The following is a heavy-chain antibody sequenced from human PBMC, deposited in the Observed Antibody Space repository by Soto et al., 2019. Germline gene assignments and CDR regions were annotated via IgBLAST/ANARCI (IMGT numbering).Heavy chain of an antibody. V-gene: IGHV4-31*03. Sequence: KTSETLSLTCIVSGGSISSGDYYWSWIRQHPGKGLEWIGYIYYSGSAYYNPSLKSRVTMSVDTSKNQFSLKLSSVTAADTAVYYCARAAGGDLPIDYWGQGTLVTVSS. CDR1: GGSISSGDYY. CDR3: ARAAGGDLPIDY. J-gene: IGHJ4*02. D-gene: IGHD2-21*01. CDR2: IYYSGSA.